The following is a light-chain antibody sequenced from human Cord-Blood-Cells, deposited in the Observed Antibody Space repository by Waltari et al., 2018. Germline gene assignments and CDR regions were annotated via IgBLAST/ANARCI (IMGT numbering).Light chain of an antibody. Sequence: QSALTQPASVSGSPGQSITISCTGTSSDVGSYNLVSWDQQHPGKAPKLMIYEGSKRPSGVSNRFSGSKSGNTASLTISGLHAEDEADYYCCSYAGSSTLVFGGGTKLTVL. V-gene: IGLV2-23*01. CDR3: CSYAGSSTLV. J-gene: IGLJ2*01. CDR2: EGS. CDR1: SSDVGSYNL.